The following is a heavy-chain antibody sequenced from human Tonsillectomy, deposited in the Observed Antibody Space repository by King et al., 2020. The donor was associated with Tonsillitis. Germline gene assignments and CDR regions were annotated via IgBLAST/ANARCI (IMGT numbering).Heavy chain of an antibody. Sequence: QLQESGPGLVKPSQTLSLTCTVSGGSISSGSSYWAWIRQPAGKGLEWIGRVYTSDSTNYNPPLKSRVTISVDTSKNQFSLKLSSVTAADTAVYYCVILGWIRSYDGSDARDCWGQGTLVTVSS. V-gene: IGHV4-61*02. CDR2: VYTSDST. CDR3: VILGWIRSYDGSDARDC. D-gene: IGHD3-22*01. J-gene: IGHJ4*02. CDR1: GGSISSGSSY.